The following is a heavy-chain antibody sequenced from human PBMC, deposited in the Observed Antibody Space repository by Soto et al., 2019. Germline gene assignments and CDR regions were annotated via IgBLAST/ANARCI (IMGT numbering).Heavy chain of an antibody. D-gene: IGHD3-22*01. V-gene: IGHV5-10-1*01. CDR1: GYSFTSYW. CDR2: IDPSDSYT. CDR3: GRLDSSYYFDY. J-gene: IGHJ4*02. Sequence: GESLKISCKGSGYSFTSYWISWVRQMPGKGLEWMGRIDPSDSYTNYSPSFQGHVTISADKSISTAYLQWNSLKASDSAMYYCGRLDSSYYFDYWGQGTLVTVSS.